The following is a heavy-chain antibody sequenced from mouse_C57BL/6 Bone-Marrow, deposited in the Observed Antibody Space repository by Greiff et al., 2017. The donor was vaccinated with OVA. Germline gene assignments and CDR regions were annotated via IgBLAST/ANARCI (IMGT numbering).Heavy chain of an antibody. CDR2: IDPENGDT. CDR1: GFNIKDDY. Sequence: VQLQQSGAELVRPGASVKLSCTASGFNIKDDYMHWVKQRPEQGLEWIGWIDPENGDTEYASKFQGKATITADTSSNTAYLQRSSLTSEDTAVYYCTTHYFDYWGQGTTLTVSS. J-gene: IGHJ2*01. CDR3: TTHYFDY. V-gene: IGHV14-4*01.